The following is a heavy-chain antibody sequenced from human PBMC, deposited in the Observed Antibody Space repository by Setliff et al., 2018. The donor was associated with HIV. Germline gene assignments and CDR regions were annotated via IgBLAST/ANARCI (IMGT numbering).Heavy chain of an antibody. CDR1: GFTSTGYY. CDR2: INPNNGDT. J-gene: IGHJ4*02. CDR3: ARAPRIFPEFNNPHPHFDH. Sequence: GASVKVSCKPSGFTSTGYYLHWVRQAPGQGLEWMGWINPNNGDTNYEQRFQGRVTMTRDTSITTVYMVLNRLTPGDTAVYFCARAPRIFPEFNNPHPHFDHWGQGTLVTVSS. D-gene: IGHD3-3*01. V-gene: IGHV1-2*02.